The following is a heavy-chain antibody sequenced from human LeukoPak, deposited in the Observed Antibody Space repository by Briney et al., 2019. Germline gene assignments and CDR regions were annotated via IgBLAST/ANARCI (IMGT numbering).Heavy chain of an antibody. V-gene: IGHV4-59*12. J-gene: IGHJ3*02. Sequence: SSETLSLTCTVSGGSISSYYWSWIRQPPGKGLEWIGEIYHSGSTNYNPSLKSRVTISVDKSKTQFSLKLSSVTAADTAVYYCAKSNGYGLVDIWGQGTMVTVSS. CDR1: GGSISSYY. CDR3: AKSNGYGLVDI. CDR2: IYHSGST. D-gene: IGHD3-10*01.